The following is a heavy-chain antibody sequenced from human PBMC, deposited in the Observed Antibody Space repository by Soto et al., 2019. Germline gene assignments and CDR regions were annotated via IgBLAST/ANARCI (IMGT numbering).Heavy chain of an antibody. CDR2: ISGSGGST. Sequence: GGSLRLCCAASGFTFSSYAMSWVRQAPGKGLEWVSAISGSGGSTYYADSVKGRFTISRDNSKNTLYLQMNSLRAEDTAVYYCAKDVAAAGRGYYYGMDVWGQGTTVTVSS. J-gene: IGHJ6*02. V-gene: IGHV3-23*01. CDR1: GFTFSSYA. D-gene: IGHD6-13*01. CDR3: AKDVAAAGRGYYYGMDV.